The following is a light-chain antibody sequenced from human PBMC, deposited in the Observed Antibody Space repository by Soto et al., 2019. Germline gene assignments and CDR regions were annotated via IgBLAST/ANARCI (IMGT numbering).Light chain of an antibody. Sequence: EIVLTQSPATLSLSPGERATLSCRASQSVSDYLAWYQQKPGQSPRLLIYDAYNRATGIPARFTGSGSGTDFILTISNLEPEDFAVYYCQKSNHWPPFKFGKGTRLEIK. CDR3: QKSNHWPPFK. CDR1: QSVSDY. CDR2: DAY. V-gene: IGKV3-11*01. J-gene: IGKJ5*01.